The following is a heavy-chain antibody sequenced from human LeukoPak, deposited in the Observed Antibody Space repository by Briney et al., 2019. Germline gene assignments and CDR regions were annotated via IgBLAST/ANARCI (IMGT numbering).Heavy chain of an antibody. D-gene: IGHD3-22*01. CDR3: AKDANYDSSGYYFRPPPPYYYYYMDV. CDR1: GFTFSSYG. CDR2: IRYDGSNK. J-gene: IGHJ6*03. Sequence: GGSLRLSCAASGFTFSSYGMHWVRQAPGKGLEWVAFIRYDGSNKYYADSVKGRFTISRDNSKNTLYLQMNSLRAEDTAVYYCAKDANYDSSGYYFRPPPPYYYYYMDVWGKGTTVTISS. V-gene: IGHV3-30*02.